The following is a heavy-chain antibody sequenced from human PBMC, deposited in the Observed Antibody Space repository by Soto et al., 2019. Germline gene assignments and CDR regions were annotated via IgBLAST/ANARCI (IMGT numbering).Heavy chain of an antibody. D-gene: IGHD3-22*01. CDR2: IYPGDSNT. Sequence: GESLNISCKGSGYSFTSYWICWVRQMPGKGLEWMGIIYPGDSNTRYSPSFQGQVTISADKSISTAYLQWGSLKTEDTAVYYCVRATYFSDSSGYTRCFDYWGQGTLVTVSS. CDR3: VRATYFSDSSGYTRCFDY. CDR1: GYSFTSYW. J-gene: IGHJ4*02. V-gene: IGHV5-51*01.